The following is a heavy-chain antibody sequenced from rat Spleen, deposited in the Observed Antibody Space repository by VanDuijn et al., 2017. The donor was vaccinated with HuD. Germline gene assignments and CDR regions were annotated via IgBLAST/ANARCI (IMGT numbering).Heavy chain of an antibody. V-gene: IGHV2-1*01. CDR2: IWGDGST. D-gene: IGHD5-1*01. J-gene: IGHJ1*01. CDR1: GFSLTSNS. Sequence: QVQLKESGPGLVQPSQTLSLTCTVSGFSLTSNSLHWVRQPPGKGLEWMGGIWGDGSTDYNSALKSRLSISRDTSKSQVFLKMNSLQTDDTDIYFCTRSNWEFPYWNFDFWGPGTMVTVSS. CDR3: TRSNWEFPYWNFDF.